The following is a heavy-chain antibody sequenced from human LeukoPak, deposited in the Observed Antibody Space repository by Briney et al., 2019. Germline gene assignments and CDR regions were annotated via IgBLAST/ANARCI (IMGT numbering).Heavy chain of an antibody. V-gene: IGHV3-11*06. CDR1: GFTFSDYY. J-gene: IGHJ4*02. CDR3: ARGDIVGATTTPFDY. CDR2: ISTSSNHI. D-gene: IGHD1-26*01. Sequence: PGGSLRLSCAASGFTFSDYYMNWIRQAPGKGLEWVSYISTSSNHINYADSVKGRFTISRDNAKNSLYLQMNSLRGEDTAVYYCARGDIVGATTTPFDYWGQGTLVTVSS.